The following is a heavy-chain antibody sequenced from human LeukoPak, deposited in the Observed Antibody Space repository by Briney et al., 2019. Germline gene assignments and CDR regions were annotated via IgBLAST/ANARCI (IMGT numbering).Heavy chain of an antibody. J-gene: IGHJ6*03. CDR2: ISSSGSTI. CDR3: ARAPRDGPYYYYYYYMDV. Sequence: KPGGSLRLSCAASGFTFSDYYMSWIRQAPGKGLEWVSYISSSGSTIYYADSVKGRFTISRDNAKNSLYLQMNSLRAEDTAVYYCARAPRDGPYYYYYYYMDVWGKGTTVTVSS. CDR1: GFTFSDYY. V-gene: IGHV3-11*04.